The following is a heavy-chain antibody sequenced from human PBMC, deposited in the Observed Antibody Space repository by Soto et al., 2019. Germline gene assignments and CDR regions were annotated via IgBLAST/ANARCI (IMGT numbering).Heavy chain of an antibody. CDR1: GFTFENYA. J-gene: IGHJ5*02. D-gene: IGHD3-22*01. Sequence: GGSLRLSCTSSGFTFENYAMHWVRQAPGKGLGWVSGISWNRGTIGYADSVRGRFTISRDNAKNSLYLQMDSLRPEDTALYYCVQGGFYYDRAWGQGTLVTVSS. CDR2: ISWNRGTI. CDR3: VQGGFYYDRA. V-gene: IGHV3-9*01.